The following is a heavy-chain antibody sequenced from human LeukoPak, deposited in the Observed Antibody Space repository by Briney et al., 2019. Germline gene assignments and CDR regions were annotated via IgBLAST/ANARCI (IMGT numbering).Heavy chain of an antibody. CDR2: ISYDGSNK. CDR3: ARGGLFGELERAFDI. CDR1: GFTFSSYA. V-gene: IGHV3-30-3*01. Sequence: GGSLRLSCAASGFTFSSYAMHWVRQAPGKGLEWVAVISYDGSNKYYADSVKGRFTISRDNSKNTLYLQMNSLRAEDTAVYYCARGGLFGELERAFDIWGQGTMVTVSS. D-gene: IGHD3-10*02. J-gene: IGHJ3*02.